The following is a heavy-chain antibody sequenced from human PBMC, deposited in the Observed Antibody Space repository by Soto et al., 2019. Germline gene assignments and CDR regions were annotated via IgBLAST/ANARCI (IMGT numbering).Heavy chain of an antibody. J-gene: IGHJ4*02. Sequence: QITLKESGPTLVKPTQTLTLTCTFSGFSLSTSGVSVGWIRQPPGKALEWLALIYWDDDKRYSPSLKSRLTITKDTYNNQGVLTMTNIDPVDPATYYCAHSALQTGDFDYWGQGTLVTVSS. V-gene: IGHV2-5*02. CDR3: AHSALQTGDFDY. CDR1: GFSLSTSGVS. D-gene: IGHD1-26*01. CDR2: IYWDDDK.